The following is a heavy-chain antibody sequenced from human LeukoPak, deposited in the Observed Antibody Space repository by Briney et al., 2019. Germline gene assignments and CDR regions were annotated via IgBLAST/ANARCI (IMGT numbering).Heavy chain of an antibody. CDR2: INPNSGGT. J-gene: IGHJ6*02. CDR1: GYTFTGYY. CDR3: ARDGATLGVVTAYYYYYYGMDV. Sequence: ASVKVSCKASGYTFTGYYMHWVRQAPGQGLEWMGRINPNSGGTNYAQKFQGRVTMTRDTSISTAYMELRSLRSDDTAVYYCARDGATLGVVTAYYYYYYGMDVWGQGTTVTVSS. V-gene: IGHV1-2*06. D-gene: IGHD3-3*01.